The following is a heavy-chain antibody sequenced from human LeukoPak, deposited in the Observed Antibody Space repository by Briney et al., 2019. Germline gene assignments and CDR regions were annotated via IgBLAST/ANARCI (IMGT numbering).Heavy chain of an antibody. CDR1: GFTLSSYW. Sequence: PGGSLSLSCAASGFTLSSYWMSWVRQAPGKGLEWVANIKQDGSEKYYVDSVKGRFTISRDNAKNSLYLQMNSLRAEDTAVYYCATLVATTRFDYWGQGTLATVSS. J-gene: IGHJ4*02. D-gene: IGHD5-12*01. CDR2: IKQDGSEK. CDR3: ATLVATTRFDY. V-gene: IGHV3-7*01.